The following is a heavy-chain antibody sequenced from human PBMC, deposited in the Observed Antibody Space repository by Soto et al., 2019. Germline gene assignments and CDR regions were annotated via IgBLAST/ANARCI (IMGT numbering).Heavy chain of an antibody. CDR1: GFTFSSYG. CDR2: IWYDGSDK. J-gene: IGHJ4*02. V-gene: IGHV3-33*01. D-gene: IGHD6-13*01. Sequence: QVQLVGSGGGVVQPGRSLRLSCAASGFTFSSYGMHWVRQAPGKGLEWVALIWYDGSDKYYADSVKGRFTISRDNSKNMLYLQMNSLRDEDTAVYYCARGLYSSSWYSCFDYWGQVTLVTVSS. CDR3: ARGLYSSSWYSCFDY.